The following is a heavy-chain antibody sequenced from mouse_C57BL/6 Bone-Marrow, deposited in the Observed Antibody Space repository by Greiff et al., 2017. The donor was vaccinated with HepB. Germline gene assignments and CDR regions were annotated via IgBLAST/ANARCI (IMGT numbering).Heavy chain of an antibody. CDR2: IDPSDSET. CDR3: AREGDYPLDY. J-gene: IGHJ2*01. V-gene: IGHV1-52*01. D-gene: IGHD5-5*01. Sequence: QVQLQQPGAELVRPGSSVKLSCKASGYTFTSYWMHWVKQRPIQGLEWIGNIDPSDSETHYNQKFKDKATLTVDKSSSTAYMQLSSLTSDDSAVYYWAREGDYPLDYWGQGTTLTVSS. CDR1: GYTFTSYW.